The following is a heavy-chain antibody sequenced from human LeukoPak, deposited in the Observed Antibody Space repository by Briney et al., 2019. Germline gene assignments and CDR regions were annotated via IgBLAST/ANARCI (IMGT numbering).Heavy chain of an antibody. CDR3: ARLGPYDSSGYYRKTSTN. D-gene: IGHD3-22*01. CDR2: IIPIFGTA. J-gene: IGHJ4*02. V-gene: IGHV1-69*13. CDR1: GGTFSSYA. Sequence: ASVKVSCKASGGTFSSYAISWVRQAPGQGLEWMGGIIPIFGTANYAQKFQGRVTITADESTSTAYMELSSLSSEDTAVYYCARLGPYDSSGYYRKTSTNWGQGTLVTVSS.